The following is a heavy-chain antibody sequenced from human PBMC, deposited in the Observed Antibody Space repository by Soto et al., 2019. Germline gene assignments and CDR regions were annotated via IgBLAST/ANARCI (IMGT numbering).Heavy chain of an antibody. CDR1: GGTFSSYA. CDR3: ARDVSVAAAGTFYYYYGMDV. D-gene: IGHD6-13*01. Sequence: ASVKVSCKASGGTFSSYAISWVRQAPGQGLEWMGGIIPIFGTANYAQKFQGRVTITADKSTSTAYMELSSLRSEDTAVYYCARDVSVAAAGTFYYYYGMDVWGQVTTVTVSS. CDR2: IIPIFGTA. J-gene: IGHJ6*02. V-gene: IGHV1-69*06.